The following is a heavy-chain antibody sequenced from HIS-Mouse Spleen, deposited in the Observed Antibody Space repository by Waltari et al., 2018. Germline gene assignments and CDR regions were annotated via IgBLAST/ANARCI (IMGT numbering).Heavy chain of an antibody. CDR2: TNTNSVGT. Sequence: QVQLVQSGAEVKKPGASVKVSCKASGYTFTGYYMHWVRQAPGQGLEWMGWTNTNSVGTNYALSFQGGVTMTRGTSISTAYMELSRLRSDDTAVYYCARAPELYSRGYWGQGTLVTVSS. CDR1: GYTFTGYY. V-gene: IGHV1-2*02. D-gene: IGHD6-13*01. J-gene: IGHJ4*02. CDR3: ARAPELYSRGY.